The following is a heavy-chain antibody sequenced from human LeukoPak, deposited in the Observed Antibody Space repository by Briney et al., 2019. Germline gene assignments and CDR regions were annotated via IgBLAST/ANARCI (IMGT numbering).Heavy chain of an antibody. V-gene: IGHV4-4*07. CDR3: AREDYGSGSYCFDP. J-gene: IGHJ5*02. CDR1: GGSISSYY. D-gene: IGHD3-10*01. Sequence: PSETLSLTCTVSGGSISSYYWSWIRQPAGKGLEWIGRIYTSGSTNYNPSLKSRVTMSVDTSKNQFSLKLSSVTAADTAVYYCAREDYGSGSYCFDPWGQGTLVTVSS. CDR2: IYTSGST.